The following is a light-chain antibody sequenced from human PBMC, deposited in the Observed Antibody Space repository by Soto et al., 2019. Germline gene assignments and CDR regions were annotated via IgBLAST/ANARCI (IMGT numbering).Light chain of an antibody. V-gene: IGKV4-1*01. CDR1: QSVFYSSNNKNY. CDR3: QQYYSTTST. CDR2: WAY. J-gene: IGKJ5*01. Sequence: DIVMTQSPDSLAVSLGESASINCNSSQSVFYSSNNKNYLAWYQQKPGQPPKLLIYWAYTRKSGVPDRFSGSGSGTDFTLTISSLQAEDVAVYYCQQYYSTTSTFGQGTRLEIK.